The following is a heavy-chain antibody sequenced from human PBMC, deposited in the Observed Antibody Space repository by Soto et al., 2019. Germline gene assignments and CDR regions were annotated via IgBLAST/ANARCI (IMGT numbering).Heavy chain of an antibody. V-gene: IGHV3-23*01. J-gene: IGHJ4*02. D-gene: IGHD2-2*01. Sequence: EVQLLESGGGLVQPGGSLRLSCAASGFTFSSYAMSWVRQAPGKGLEWVSAISGSGGSTYYADSVKGRFTNSRDNSKNTLYLQMNSLRAEDTAVYYCAKESCSSTSCYRGVDYCGQGTLVTVSS. CDR1: GFTFSSYA. CDR2: ISGSGGST. CDR3: AKESCSSTSCYRGVDY.